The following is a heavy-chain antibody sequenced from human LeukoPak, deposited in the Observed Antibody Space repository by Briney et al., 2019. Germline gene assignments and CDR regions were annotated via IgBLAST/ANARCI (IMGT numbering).Heavy chain of an antibody. V-gene: IGHV3-9*01. CDR2: ISWNSGSI. CDR3: AKDSGDWYYFDY. J-gene: IGHJ4*02. Sequence: PGGSLRLSCAASGFTFDDYAMHWVRQAPGKGLEWVSGISWNSGSIGYADSVKGRFTISRDNAKNSLYLQMNSLRAEDTALYYCAKDSGDWYYFDYWGQGTLVTVSS. CDR1: GFTFDDYA. D-gene: IGHD3-9*01.